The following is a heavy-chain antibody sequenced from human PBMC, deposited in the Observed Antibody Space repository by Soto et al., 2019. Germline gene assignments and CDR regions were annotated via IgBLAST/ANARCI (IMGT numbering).Heavy chain of an antibody. V-gene: IGHV4-34*01. CDR1: GGSFSGYY. CDR2: INHSGST. Sequence: PSETLSLTCAVYGGSFSGYYWSWIRQPPGKGLEWIGEINHSGSTNYNPSLKSRVTISVDTSKNQFSLKLSSVTAADTAVYYCARAPETPPIFGVVRPYFFDFWGQGTLVTVSS. CDR3: ARAPETPPIFGVVRPYFFDF. J-gene: IGHJ4*02. D-gene: IGHD3-3*01.